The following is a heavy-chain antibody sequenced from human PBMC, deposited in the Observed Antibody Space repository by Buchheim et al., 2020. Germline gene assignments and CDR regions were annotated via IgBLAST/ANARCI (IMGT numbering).Heavy chain of an antibody. V-gene: IGHV3-7*03. D-gene: IGHD5-12*01. CDR1: GFTFSNYA. Sequence: EVQLLESGGGLVQPGGSLRLSCAASGFTFSNYAMSWVRQAPGKGLEWVANIKQDGSEKYYVDSVKGRFTISRDNAKNSLYLQMNSLRAEDTAVYYCAREGYIVATDYGFDYWGQGTL. CDR3: AREGYIVATDYGFDY. J-gene: IGHJ4*02. CDR2: IKQDGSEK.